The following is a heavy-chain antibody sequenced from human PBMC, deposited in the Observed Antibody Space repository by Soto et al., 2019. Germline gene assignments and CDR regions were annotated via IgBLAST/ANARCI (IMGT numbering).Heavy chain of an antibody. J-gene: IGHJ4*02. CDR1: GFTFDDYA. D-gene: IGHD5-12*01. V-gene: IGHV3-9*01. Sequence: EVQLVESGGGLVQPGRSLRLSCAASGFTFDDYAMHWVRQAPGKGLEWVSGISWNSGSIGYADSVKGRFTISRDNAKNSLYLQMNSLRAEETALYYCAKGSAVATTRLDYWGQGTLVTVSS. CDR3: AKGSAVATTRLDY. CDR2: ISWNSGSI.